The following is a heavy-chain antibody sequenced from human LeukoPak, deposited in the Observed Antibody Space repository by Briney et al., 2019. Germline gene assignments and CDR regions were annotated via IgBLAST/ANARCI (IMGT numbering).Heavy chain of an antibody. CDR3: ARARDGHINNWFDP. J-gene: IGHJ5*02. CDR2: IYYSGST. V-gene: IGHV4-59*01. D-gene: IGHD5-24*01. Sequence: SETLSLTCTVSGGSINSYYWSWIRQPPGKGLEWIGYIYYSGSTNYNPSLKSRVTISVDTYKNQSSLKMSSVTAADTAVYYCARARDGHINNWFDPWGQGTLVTVSS. CDR1: GGSINSYY.